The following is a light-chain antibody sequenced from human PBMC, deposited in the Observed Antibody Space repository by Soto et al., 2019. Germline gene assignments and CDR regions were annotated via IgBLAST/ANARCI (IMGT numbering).Light chain of an antibody. V-gene: IGLV2-8*01. CDR3: SSYGGSNKRYV. CDR1: SSDVGGYNY. Sequence: QSVLTQPPSASGSPGQSVTISCTGTSSDVGGYNYVSWYQQHPGKAPKLLIYEVSKRPSGVPDRFSVSKSGNTASLTVSGLQTEDEGDYYCSSYGGSNKRYVFGTGTKVTVL. CDR2: EVS. J-gene: IGLJ1*01.